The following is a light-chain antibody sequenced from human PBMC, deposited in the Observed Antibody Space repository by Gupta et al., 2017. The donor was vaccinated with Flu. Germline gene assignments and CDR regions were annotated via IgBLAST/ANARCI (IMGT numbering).Light chain of an antibody. CDR2: QHT. Sequence: SFELTQPPSVSVSPGQTASITCSGDKLENKYAWYQQKPGQSPVLLIYQHTRRPSGTPERFSGSNSGNTATLTISGTQTTDEADYFCQAWDTGIVVFGGGTKLTVL. CDR3: QAWDTGIVV. CDR1: KLENKY. V-gene: IGLV3-1*01. J-gene: IGLJ2*01.